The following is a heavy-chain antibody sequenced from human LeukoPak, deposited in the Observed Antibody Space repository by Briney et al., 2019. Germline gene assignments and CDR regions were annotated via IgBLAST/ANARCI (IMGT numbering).Heavy chain of an antibody. D-gene: IGHD2-15*01. CDR2: SNPNSGGT. CDR1: GYTVTGYY. V-gene: IGHV1-2*07. J-gene: IGHJ4*02. Sequence: ASVKVSCKASGYTVTGYYMHWVRQAPGQGLEWMGWSNPNSGGTNDAHKFQGRVTMTRVMSVSTAFMQLSSLASDDPARYESARGRYGYWGQGTLVTASS. CDR3: ARGRYGY.